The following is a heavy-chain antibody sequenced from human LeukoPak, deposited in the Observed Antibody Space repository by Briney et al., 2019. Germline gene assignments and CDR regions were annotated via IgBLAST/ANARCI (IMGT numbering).Heavy chain of an antibody. Sequence: SGGTNYAQKFQGRVTMTRDTSISTAYMELSRLRSDDTAVYYCARDLKDTAMPRDYYYYGMDVWGQGTTVTVSS. V-gene: IGHV1-2*02. D-gene: IGHD5-18*01. J-gene: IGHJ6*02. CDR2: SGGT. CDR3: ARDLKDTAMPRDYYYYGMDV.